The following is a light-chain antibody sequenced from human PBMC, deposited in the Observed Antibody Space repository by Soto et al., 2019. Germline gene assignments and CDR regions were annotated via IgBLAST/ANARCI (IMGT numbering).Light chain of an antibody. CDR2: KAS. Sequence: DIQMTQSPSTLSASVGDRVTITCRARQSISSWLAWYQQKPGKAPKLLIYKASSLESGVPSRFSGSGSGTEFTLNISSLQPDDFATYYCQQYNSFPLTFVGGTKVEIK. CDR1: QSISSW. V-gene: IGKV1-5*03. J-gene: IGKJ4*01. CDR3: QQYNSFPLT.